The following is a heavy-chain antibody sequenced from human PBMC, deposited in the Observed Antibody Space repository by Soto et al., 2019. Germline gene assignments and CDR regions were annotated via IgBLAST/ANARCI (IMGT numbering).Heavy chain of an antibody. Sequence: QLQLQESGPGLVKPSETLSLTCSVSGGSISGYYWSWIRQLPEKGLEWIGYISPSGSTNYSPSLKSRVTISVDTSKNHLSLMLGSVTAADAAVYYCAKDAYGGHIYYYAMDVWGQGTTVTVSS. J-gene: IGHJ6*02. D-gene: IGHD4-17*01. V-gene: IGHV4-59*01. CDR3: AKDAYGGHIYYYAMDV. CDR1: GGSISGYY. CDR2: ISPSGST.